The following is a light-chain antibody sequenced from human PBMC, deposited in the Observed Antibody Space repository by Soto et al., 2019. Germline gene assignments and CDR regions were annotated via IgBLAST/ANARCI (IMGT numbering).Light chain of an antibody. CDR3: QQLNSYPRT. CDR1: QGISSY. J-gene: IGKJ1*01. V-gene: IGKV1-9*01. CDR2: GAS. Sequence: IQLTQSPSSLSASVGDRVTITCRASQGISSYLAWYQQKPAKAPNLLIYGASTLQSGVPSRFSGSGSGTDFTLTISSLQPEDFATYYCQQLNSYPRTFGQGTTVEMK.